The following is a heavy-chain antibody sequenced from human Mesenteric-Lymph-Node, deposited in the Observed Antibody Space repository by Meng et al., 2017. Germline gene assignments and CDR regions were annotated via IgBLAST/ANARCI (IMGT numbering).Heavy chain of an antibody. D-gene: IGHD6-19*01. CDR3: ARDPETGYGRGWNVSQGGY. J-gene: IGHJ4*02. CDR1: GFSFSCYG. Sequence: GESLKISCAASGFSFSCYGMSWVRQAPGKGLDWVAHIWYDGSQKYYADSVKGRFTISRDNSKNTLYLQMNSLRAEDTAVYYCARDPETGYGRGWNVSQGGYWGQGTLVTVAS. V-gene: IGHV3-41*02. CDR2: IWYDGSQK.